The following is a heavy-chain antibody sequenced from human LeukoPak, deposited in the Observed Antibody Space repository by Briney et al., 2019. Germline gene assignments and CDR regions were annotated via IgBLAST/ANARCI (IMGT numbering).Heavy chain of an antibody. CDR1: GFTFSSYS. CDR3: ASSATVTIDY. Sequence: GGSLRLSCAASGFTFSSYSMNWVRRAPGKGLEWVSSISSSSSYIYYADSVKGRFTISRDNAKNSLYLQMNSLRAEDTAVYYCASSATVTIDYRGQGTLVTVSS. D-gene: IGHD4-17*01. V-gene: IGHV3-21*01. CDR2: ISSSSSYI. J-gene: IGHJ4*02.